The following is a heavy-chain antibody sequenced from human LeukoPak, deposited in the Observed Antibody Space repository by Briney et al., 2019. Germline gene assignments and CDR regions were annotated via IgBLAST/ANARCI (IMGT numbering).Heavy chain of an antibody. V-gene: IGHV4-34*01. CDR1: GGSFSGYY. D-gene: IGHD3-9*01. J-gene: IGHJ6*03. Sequence: SETLSLTCAVYGGSFSGYYWSWIRQPPGKGLEWIGEINHSGSTNYNPSLKSRVTISVDTSKNQFSLKLSSVTAADTAVYYCARGAPFVPVGRYSYYYYYYMDVWGKGTTVTVSS. CDR3: ARGAPFVPVGRYSYYYYYYMDV. CDR2: INHSGST.